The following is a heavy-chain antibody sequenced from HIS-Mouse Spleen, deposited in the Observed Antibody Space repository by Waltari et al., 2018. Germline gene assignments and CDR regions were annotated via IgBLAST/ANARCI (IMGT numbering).Heavy chain of an antibody. J-gene: IGHJ2*01. CDR1: GGTFSSYA. D-gene: IGHD6-13*01. CDR2: IIPIFGTA. CDR3: AREIPYSSSWYDWYFDL. Sequence: QVQLVQSGAEVKKPGSSVKVSCKASGGTFSSYAISWVLQAPGQGLEWMGGIIPIFGTANYAQKFQGRVTITADESTSTAYMELSSLRSEDTAVYYCAREIPYSSSWYDWYFDLWGRGTLVTVSS. V-gene: IGHV1-69*01.